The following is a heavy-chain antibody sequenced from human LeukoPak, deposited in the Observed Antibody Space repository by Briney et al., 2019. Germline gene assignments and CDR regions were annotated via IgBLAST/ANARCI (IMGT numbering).Heavy chain of an antibody. J-gene: IGHJ3*02. D-gene: IGHD1-26*01. V-gene: IGHV3-21*01. CDR2: ISSSSSYI. CDR1: GFTVSSNY. CDR3: ARGSEYSGTPGAFDI. Sequence: PGGSLRLSCAASGFTVSSNYMNWVRQAPGKGLEWVSSISSSSSYIYYADSVKGRFTISRDNAKNSLYLQMNSLRAEDTAVYYCARGSEYSGTPGAFDIWGQGTVVTVSS.